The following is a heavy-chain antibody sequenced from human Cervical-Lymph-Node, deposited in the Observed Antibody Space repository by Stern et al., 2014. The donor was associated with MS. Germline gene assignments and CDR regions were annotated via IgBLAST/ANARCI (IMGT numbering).Heavy chain of an antibody. J-gene: IGHJ4*02. D-gene: IGHD5-24*01. V-gene: IGHV3-30*18. CDR2: ESYDASDE. CDR3: AKEGVDVATQFDY. CDR1: GFTFSGYG. Sequence: KLVQSGGGVVQPGMSLRLSCAASGFTFSGYGMHWVRQAPGKGLEWVATESYDASDEYAAYSLYGRVTISTDNSKNTEYLQMNSLRPDDKAVYYCAKEGVDVATQFDYWGQGTLVTVSP.